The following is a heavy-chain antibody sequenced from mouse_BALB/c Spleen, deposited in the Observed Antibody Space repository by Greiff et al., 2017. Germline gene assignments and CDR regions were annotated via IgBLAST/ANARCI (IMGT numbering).Heavy chain of an antibody. Sequence: VKLQESGPDLVAPSQSLSITCTVSGFSLTSYGVHWVRQPPGKGLEWLGVIWAGGSTNYNSALMSRLSISKDNSKSQVFLKMNSLQTDDTAMYYCARVYYRYDFYAMDYWGQGTSVTVSS. D-gene: IGHD2-14*01. V-gene: IGHV2-9*02. J-gene: IGHJ4*01. CDR2: IWAGGST. CDR1: GFSLTSYG. CDR3: ARVYYRYDFYAMDY.